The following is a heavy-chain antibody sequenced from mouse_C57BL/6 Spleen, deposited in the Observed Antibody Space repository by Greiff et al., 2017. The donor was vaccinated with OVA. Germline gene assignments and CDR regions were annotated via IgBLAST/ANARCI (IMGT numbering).Heavy chain of an antibody. D-gene: IGHD1-1*01. V-gene: IGHV5-6*01. CDR3: ARQEGYYYGSSDY. CDR2: ISSGGSYT. Sequence: EVQLVESGGDLVKPGGSLKLSCAASGFTFSSYGMSWVRQTPDKRLEWVATISSGGSYTYYPDSVKGRFTISRDNAKNTLYLQMSSLKSEDTAMYYCARQEGYYYGSSDYWGQGTTLTVSS. CDR1: GFTFSSYG. J-gene: IGHJ2*01.